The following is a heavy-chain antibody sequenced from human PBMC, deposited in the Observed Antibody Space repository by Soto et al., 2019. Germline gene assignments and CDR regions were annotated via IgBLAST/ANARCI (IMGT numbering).Heavy chain of an antibody. Sequence: PGGSLRLSCAASGFTLRGYAMHWVRQAPGKGLEWVALISYDGSKEYYADSVKGRFTISRDNAQNTLYLQMNSLRDEDTAVYYCARVYIAAAHFDYWGQGTLVTVSS. J-gene: IGHJ4*02. CDR1: GFTLRGYA. CDR2: ISYDGSKE. V-gene: IGHV3-30-3*01. CDR3: ARVYIAAAHFDY. D-gene: IGHD6-13*01.